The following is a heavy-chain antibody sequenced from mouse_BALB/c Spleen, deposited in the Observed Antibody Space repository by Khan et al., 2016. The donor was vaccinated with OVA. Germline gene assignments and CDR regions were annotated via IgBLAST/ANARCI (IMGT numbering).Heavy chain of an antibody. Sequence: EVQLQESGPGLVKPSQSLSLTCTVTGYSITSDYAWNWIRQFPGNKLEWMAYISYSGSTSYNPSLKSRISITRDTSKNQFFLQLNSVTTEDTATYYCARRRGNDAMDYWGQRTSATVSS. CDR1: GYSITSDYA. V-gene: IGHV3-2*02. CDR3: ARRRGNDAMDY. J-gene: IGHJ4*01. D-gene: IGHD2-1*01. CDR2: ISYSGST.